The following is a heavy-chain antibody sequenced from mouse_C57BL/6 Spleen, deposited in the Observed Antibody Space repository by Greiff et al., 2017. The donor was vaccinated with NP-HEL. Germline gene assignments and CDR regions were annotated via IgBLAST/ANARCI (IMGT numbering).Heavy chain of an antibody. Sequence: VHVKQSGPELVKPGASVKISCKASGYSFTGYYMNWVKQSPEKSLEWIGEINPSTGGTTYNQKFKAKATLTVDKSSSTAYMQLKSLTSEDSAVYYCARRTAQADWYFDVWGTGTTVTVSS. CDR3: ARRTAQADWYFDV. D-gene: IGHD3-2*02. CDR1: GYSFTGYY. CDR2: INPSTGGT. J-gene: IGHJ1*03. V-gene: IGHV1-42*01.